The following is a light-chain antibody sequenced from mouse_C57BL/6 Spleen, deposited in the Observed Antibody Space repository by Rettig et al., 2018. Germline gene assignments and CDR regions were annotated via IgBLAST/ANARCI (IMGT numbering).Light chain of an antibody. CDR1: QSISDY. V-gene: IGKV5-39*01. Sequence: VMTQSPATLSVTPGDRVSLSCRASQSISDYLHWYQRKSHESPRLLIKYASQSISGIPSRFSGSGSGSDFTLSINSVEPEDVGVYYCQNGHSFPLTFGAGTKPE. J-gene: IGKJ5*01. CDR3: QNGHSFPLT. CDR2: YAS.